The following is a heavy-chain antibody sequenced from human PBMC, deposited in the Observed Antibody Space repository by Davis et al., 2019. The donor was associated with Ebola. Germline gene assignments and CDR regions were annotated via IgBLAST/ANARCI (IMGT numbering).Heavy chain of an antibody. CDR1: GGSSSGYY. CDR3: ARGILPVYYYGMDV. D-gene: IGHD2-2*01. J-gene: IGHJ6*02. V-gene: IGHV4-34*01. CDR2: INHSGST. Sequence: SETLSLTCAVYGGSSSGYYWSWIRQPPGKGLEWIGEINHSGSTNYNPSLKSRVTISVDTSKNQFSLKLSSVTAADTAVYHCARGILPVYYYGMDVWGQGTTVTVSS.